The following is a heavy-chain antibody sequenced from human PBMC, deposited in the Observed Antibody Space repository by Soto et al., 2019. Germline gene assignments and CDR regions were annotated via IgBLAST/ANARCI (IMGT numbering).Heavy chain of an antibody. V-gene: IGHV3-74*01. Sequence: EAQLVESGGGLVQPGGSLRLSCTGSGIDLSIYWTHWVRQAPGKGLVWVSRINPESTTISYADSVKGRFTISRDNAENTLFLHMNSLSAEDTGMYYCTKDTFGGRDSWGQGTLVTVSS. CDR1: GIDLSIYW. D-gene: IGHD2-15*01. CDR3: TKDTFGGRDS. J-gene: IGHJ4*02. CDR2: INPESTTI.